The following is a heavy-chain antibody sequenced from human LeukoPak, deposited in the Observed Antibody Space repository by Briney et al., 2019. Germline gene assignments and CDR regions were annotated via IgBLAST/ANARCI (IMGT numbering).Heavy chain of an antibody. D-gene: IGHD3-16*02. V-gene: IGHV3-48*02. CDR2: ISSSGNTI. CDR3: VRDWGNDREFDY. J-gene: IGHJ4*02. Sequence: GGSLRLSCIASKFTFGDYGMNWVRQAPGKGLEWVSFISSSGNTIYYTDSVKGRFTISIDNAKNSVNLQMSSLREEDTAVYYCVRDWGNDREFDYWGQGTLVTVSS. CDR1: KFTFGDYG.